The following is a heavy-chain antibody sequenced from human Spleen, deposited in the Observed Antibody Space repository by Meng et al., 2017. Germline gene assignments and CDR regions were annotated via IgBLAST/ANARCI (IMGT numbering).Heavy chain of an antibody. CDR2: INPNSGGT. D-gene: IGHD3-10*01. CDR3: ARDYLAGSYWCDY. Sequence: ASVKVSCKASGYTLTNYAINWLRQAPGQGLEWMGWINPNSGGTNYAQKFQGRVTMTRDTSITTVYMELSRLRSDDTAVYYCARDYLAGSYWCDYWGQGTLVTVSS. CDR1: GYTLTNYA. J-gene: IGHJ4*02. V-gene: IGHV1-2*02.